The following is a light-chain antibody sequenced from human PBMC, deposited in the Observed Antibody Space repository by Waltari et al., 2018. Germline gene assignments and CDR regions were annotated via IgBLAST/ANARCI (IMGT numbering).Light chain of an antibody. CDR1: DSNLGADHS. J-gene: IGLJ2*01. Sequence: TQPPSVTGDPGQTVVISCTGSDSNLGADHSVNWYQQMPGAVPKIVIYATHRRPSGVPRRFSGSKSGASASLAIFGLQSDDESYYYCQSYDNHLRGPIFGGGTKLTVL. CDR3: QSYDNHLRGPI. V-gene: IGLV1-40*03. CDR2: ATH.